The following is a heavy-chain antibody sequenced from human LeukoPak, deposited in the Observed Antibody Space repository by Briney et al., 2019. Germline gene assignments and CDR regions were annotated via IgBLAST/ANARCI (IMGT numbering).Heavy chain of an antibody. J-gene: IGHJ6*03. CDR2: IIPILGTA. Sequence: PMASVKVSCKASGGTFSSYAIGWVRQAPGQGLEWMGGIIPILGTANYAQKFQGRVTITADKSTSTAYMELSSLRSEDTAVYYCASHVDDSSGYRHGYYYYYMDVWGKGTTVTVSS. CDR1: GGTFSSYA. D-gene: IGHD3-22*01. V-gene: IGHV1-69*10. CDR3: ASHVDDSSGYRHGYYYYYMDV.